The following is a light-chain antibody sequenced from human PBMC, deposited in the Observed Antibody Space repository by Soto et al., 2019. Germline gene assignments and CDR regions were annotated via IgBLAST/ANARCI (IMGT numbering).Light chain of an antibody. J-gene: IGKJ1*01. V-gene: IGKV3-20*01. Sequence: GALSLTQKERATLSFRASQSVSSSYLAWYQQKPGQAPRLLIYGASSRATGIPDRFSGSGSGTDFTLTICLLEPEDSIVYFCKVYGFPQWRFGQVSNVDI. CDR3: KVYGFPQWR. CDR1: QSVSSSY. CDR2: GAS.